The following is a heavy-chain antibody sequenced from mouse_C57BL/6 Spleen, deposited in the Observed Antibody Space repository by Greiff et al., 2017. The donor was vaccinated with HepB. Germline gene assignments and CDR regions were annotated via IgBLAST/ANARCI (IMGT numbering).Heavy chain of an antibody. D-gene: IGHD2-13*01. CDR2: IHPNSGST. CDR1: GYTFTSYW. CDR3: AREGLGYAMDD. V-gene: IGHV1-64*01. Sequence: QVQLQQPGAELVKPGASVKLSCKASGYTFTSYWMHWVKQRPGQGLEWIGMIHPNSGSTNYNEKFKSKATLTVDKSSSTAYMQLSSLTSEDSAVYYWAREGLGYAMDDWGQGTAVTVSS. J-gene: IGHJ4*01.